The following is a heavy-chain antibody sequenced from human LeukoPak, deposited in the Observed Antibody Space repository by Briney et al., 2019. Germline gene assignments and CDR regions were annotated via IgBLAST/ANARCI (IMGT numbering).Heavy chain of an antibody. CDR2: IYYDGSNK. J-gene: IGHJ2*01. D-gene: IGHD3-10*01. CDR3: ARDSMVRGVMIYWYFDL. CDR1: GFTSSSYA. Sequence: GGSLRLSCEPSGFTSSSYAMHWVRQAPGRGREWVAVIYYDGSNKYYADSVKGRFTISRDNSKNTLYLQMNSLRAEDTAVYYCARDSMVRGVMIYWYFDLWGRGTLVTVSS. V-gene: IGHV3-30-3*01.